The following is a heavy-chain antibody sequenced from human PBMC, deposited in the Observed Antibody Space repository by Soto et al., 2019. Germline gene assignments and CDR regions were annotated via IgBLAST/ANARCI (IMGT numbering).Heavy chain of an antibody. CDR2: ISGSGGST. J-gene: IGHJ4*02. CDR1: GFTFSSYA. V-gene: IGHV3-23*01. D-gene: IGHD3-3*01. Sequence: PGGSLRLSCAASGFTFSSYAMSWVRQAPGKGLEWVSAISGSGGSTYYADSVKGRFTISRDNSKNTLYLQMNSLRAEDTAVYYCAKLTIFGVVIPGHIDYWGQGTLVTVSS. CDR3: AKLTIFGVVIPGHIDY.